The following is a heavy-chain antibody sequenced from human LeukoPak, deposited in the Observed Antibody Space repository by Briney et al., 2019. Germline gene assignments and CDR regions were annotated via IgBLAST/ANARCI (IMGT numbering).Heavy chain of an antibody. CDR1: GFTFSGSA. V-gene: IGHV3-73*01. J-gene: IGHJ5*02. Sequence: GGSLRLSCAASGFTFSGSAMHWVRQASGKGLEWVGRIRSKANSYATAYAASVKGRFTISRDDSKNTAYLQMNSLKTEDTAVYYCTRGRGIAVAGNWFDPWGQGTLVTVSS. D-gene: IGHD6-19*01. CDR2: IRSKANSYAT. CDR3: TRGRGIAVAGNWFDP.